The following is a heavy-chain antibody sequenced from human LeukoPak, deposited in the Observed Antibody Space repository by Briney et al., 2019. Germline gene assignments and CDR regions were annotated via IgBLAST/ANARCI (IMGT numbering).Heavy chain of an antibody. D-gene: IGHD6-13*01. CDR2: ISGSGGAT. CDR1: GFTFSSYG. J-gene: IGHJ4*02. Sequence: GGPLRLSCGTLGFTFSSYGMSWFRQSPGKGLEGVSIISGSGGATYYADSVKGRFTISRDNSKNTLYLQMNSLRAEDTAVYHCAKRVSTSGVYLAPDFDYWGQGNLVTVSS. CDR3: AKRVSTSGVYLAPDFDY. V-gene: IGHV3-23*01.